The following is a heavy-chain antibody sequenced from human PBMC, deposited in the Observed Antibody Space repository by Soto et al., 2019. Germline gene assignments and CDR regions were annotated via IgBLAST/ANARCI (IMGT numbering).Heavy chain of an antibody. CDR3: ARDRYDILAGTSYYGMDV. CDR2: IIPIFGTA. J-gene: IGHJ6*02. Sequence: QVQLVQSGAEVKKPGSSVKVSCKASGGTFSSYAISWVRQAPGQGLEWMGGIIPIFGTANYAQKFQGRVTITADESTSTAYMELRSLRDDDTAVYYCARDRYDILAGTSYYGMDVWCQGTTVTVSS. V-gene: IGHV1-69*01. CDR1: GGTFSSYA. D-gene: IGHD3-9*01.